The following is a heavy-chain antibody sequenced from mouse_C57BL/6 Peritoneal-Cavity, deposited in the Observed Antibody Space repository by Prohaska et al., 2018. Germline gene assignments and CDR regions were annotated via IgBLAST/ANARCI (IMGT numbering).Heavy chain of an antibody. CDR1: GFSLSTSGMG. D-gene: IGHD2-1*01. J-gene: IGHJ1*03. Sequence: QVTLKESGPGILQSSKTLSLTCSFSGFSLSTSGMGVSWIRQPSGKGLEWLAHLYWDDDKRYNPSLKSRLTISNDTSRNQVFLKITSFYTAATATYFCARRKSGNICYSDVLGTVTTVT. CDR3: ARRKSGNICYSDV. V-gene: IGHV8-12*01. CDR2: LYWDDDK.